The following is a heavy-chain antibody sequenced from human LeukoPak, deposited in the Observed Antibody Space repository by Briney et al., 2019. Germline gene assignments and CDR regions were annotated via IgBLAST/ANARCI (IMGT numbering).Heavy chain of an antibody. V-gene: IGHV4-39*01. CDR3: ARRRAWFGEWAFEY. Sequence: SETLSLTCTVSDGSISSSTFYWGWIRRPPGRGLEWIGSIKSGDTTYYNPSLKSRVTMFVDTSKNQVSLELNSVTAADTAVYYCARRRAWFGEWAFEYWGQGTLVTVSS. D-gene: IGHD3-10*01. CDR1: DGSISSSTFY. J-gene: IGHJ4*02. CDR2: IKSGDTT.